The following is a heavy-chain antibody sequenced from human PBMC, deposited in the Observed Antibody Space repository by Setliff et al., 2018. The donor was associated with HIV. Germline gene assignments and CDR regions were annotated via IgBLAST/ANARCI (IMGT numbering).Heavy chain of an antibody. CDR2: IYTSGST. D-gene: IGHD3-10*01. V-gene: IGHV4-4*08. CDR1: GDSISSYY. Sequence: KASETLSLTCTVSGDSISSYYWSWIRQPPGKGLEWIGYIYTSGSTDYNPSLKRRVTISGDTSKNQFSPKLSSVTAADTAVYYCARDRRGYYYGSGSCYMDVWGTGTTVTVSS. CDR3: ARDRRGYYYGSGSCYMDV. J-gene: IGHJ6*03.